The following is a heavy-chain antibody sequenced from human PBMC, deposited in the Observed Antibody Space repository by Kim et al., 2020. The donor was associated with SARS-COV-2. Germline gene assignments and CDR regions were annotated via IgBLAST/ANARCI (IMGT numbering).Heavy chain of an antibody. D-gene: IGHD6-13*01. CDR2: IYYSGST. V-gene: IGHV4-59*01. Sequence: SETLSLTCTVSGGSISSYYWSWIRQPPGKGLEWIGYIYYSGSTNYNPSLKSRVTISVDTSKNQFSLKLSSVTAADTAVYYCARSVYSSSRVKWWFDPWGQGTLVTVSS. CDR3: ARSVYSSSRVKWWFDP. J-gene: IGHJ5*02. CDR1: GGSISSYY.